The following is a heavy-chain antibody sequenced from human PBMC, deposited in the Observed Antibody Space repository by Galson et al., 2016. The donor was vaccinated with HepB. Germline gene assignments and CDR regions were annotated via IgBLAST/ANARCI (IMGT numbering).Heavy chain of an antibody. J-gene: IGHJ4*02. Sequence: SLRLSCAASGLSFTTYSLNWVRQAPGKGLEWVSSIRSTGKYKYDADSVKGRFIISRDNAKNSVYLQMNSLRAEDPAVYYCAIWPEWDLILDSWGQGTLVTVSS. CDR2: IRSTGKYK. CDR1: GLSFTTYS. D-gene: IGHD1-26*01. V-gene: IGHV3-21*01. CDR3: AIWPEWDLILDS.